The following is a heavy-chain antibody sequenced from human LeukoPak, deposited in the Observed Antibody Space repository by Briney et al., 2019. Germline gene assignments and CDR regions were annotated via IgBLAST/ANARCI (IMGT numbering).Heavy chain of an antibody. CDR2: SYYTGST. J-gene: IGHJ4*02. CDR3: ARATYDLLTGYYLDS. V-gene: IGHV4-31*03. D-gene: IGHD3-9*01. CDR1: GGSITSGRYY. Sequence: PSETLSLTCSVSGGSITSGRYYWTSIRQYPEKGLEWIGYSYYTGSTHYKPSLKSRAAISLDNSKNQFSLNLTSATAADTAVYYCARATYDLLTGYYLDSWGQGTLVTVSS.